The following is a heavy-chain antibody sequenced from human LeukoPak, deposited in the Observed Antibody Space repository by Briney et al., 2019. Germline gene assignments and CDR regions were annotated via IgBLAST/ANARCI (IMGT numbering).Heavy chain of an antibody. V-gene: IGHV4-34*01. D-gene: IGHD4-17*01. CDR2: INHSGST. Sequence: PSETLSLTCAVYGASFSGYYWSWVRQPPGKGLEWLGEINHSGSTNYNPSLKSRVTISVDTSKNQFSLKLSSVTAADTAVYYCARRYGDSAYYYYYMDVWGKGTTVTISS. J-gene: IGHJ6*03. CDR3: ARRYGDSAYYYYYMDV. CDR1: GASFSGYY.